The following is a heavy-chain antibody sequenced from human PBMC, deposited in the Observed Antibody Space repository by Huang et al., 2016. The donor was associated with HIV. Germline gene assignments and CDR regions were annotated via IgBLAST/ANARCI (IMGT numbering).Heavy chain of an antibody. D-gene: IGHD3-10*01. J-gene: IGHJ3*01. CDR3: ARGFGINYNHEAFDV. Sequence: QIQLAQSGAEVKKPGASVKVSCKASGYTFTNYDINWVRQASGQGLEWRGWMNPKMGNGGYTKKFQGRVAILRNSSINTSYLEVTSLTSEDTAVYYCARGFGINYNHEAFDVWGQGTMVTVSS. CDR1: GYTFTNYD. V-gene: IGHV1-8*01. CDR2: MNPKMGNG.